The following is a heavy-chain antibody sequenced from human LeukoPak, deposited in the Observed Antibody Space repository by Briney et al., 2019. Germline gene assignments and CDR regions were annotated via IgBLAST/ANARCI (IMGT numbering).Heavy chain of an antibody. CDR3: ARDSGGYYDYVWGSYRPPSYGMDV. CDR2: IYYSGST. Sequence: SETLSLTCTVSGGSISSYYWSWIRQPPGKGLEWIGYIYYSGSTNYNPSLKSRATISVDTSKNQCSLKLSSVTAADTAVYYCARDSGGYYDYVWGSYRPPSYGMDVWGQGTTVTVSS. D-gene: IGHD3-16*02. CDR1: GGSISSYY. V-gene: IGHV4-59*01. J-gene: IGHJ6*02.